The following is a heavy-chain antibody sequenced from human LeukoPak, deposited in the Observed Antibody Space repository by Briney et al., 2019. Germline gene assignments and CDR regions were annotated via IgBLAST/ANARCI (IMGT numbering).Heavy chain of an antibody. D-gene: IGHD1-26*01. CDR1: GFTFSSYL. J-gene: IGHJ4*02. V-gene: IGHV3-74*01. Sequence: GGSLRLSCAASGFTFSSYLMHWVRQAPGKGLVWVSRINTDGSSASYADSVKGRFTISRDNAKNTLFLQMNSLRVEDTAVYYCIRHYDYWGQGTLVTVSS. CDR3: IRHYDY. CDR2: INTDGSSA.